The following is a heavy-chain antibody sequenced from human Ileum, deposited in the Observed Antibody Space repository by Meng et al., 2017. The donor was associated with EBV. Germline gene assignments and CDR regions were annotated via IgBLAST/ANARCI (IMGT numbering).Heavy chain of an antibody. CDR3: ARRPGSPSSRFDY. D-gene: IGHD6-6*01. V-gene: IGHV2-5*01. J-gene: IGHJ4*02. CDR1: WCSLPSSGGG. CDR2: IYWNDDK. Sequence: WSASGPQPVNPTQTLTLTFAFAWCSLPSSGGGVGWIRQPPGKALEWLALIYWNDDKRYSPSLKSRLTVTRDTSKNQVVLTLTNVDPVDTATYYCARRPGSPSSRFDYWGQGTLVTVSS.